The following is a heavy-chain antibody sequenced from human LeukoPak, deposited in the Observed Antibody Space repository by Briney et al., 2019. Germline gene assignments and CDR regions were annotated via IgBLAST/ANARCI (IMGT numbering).Heavy chain of an antibody. D-gene: IGHD3-10*01. J-gene: IGHJ6*03. CDR1: GGSMSSYY. Sequence: SETLSLTCTVSGGSMSSYYWSWIRQPPGKGLEWIGYIYYSGYTNYNPSLKSRVTISVDTSKNQLSLKLSSVTAADTAVYYCARTTMVRGTYYMDVWGKGTTVTISS. CDR3: ARTTMVRGTYYMDV. V-gene: IGHV4-59*01. CDR2: IYYSGYT.